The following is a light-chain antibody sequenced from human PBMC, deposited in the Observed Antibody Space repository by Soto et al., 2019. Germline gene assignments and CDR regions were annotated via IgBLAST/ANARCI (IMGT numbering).Light chain of an antibody. J-gene: IGLJ1*01. CDR3: AAWDASLSAPNFV. CDR2: EVT. Sequence: QSVLTQPASVSGSPGQSIAISCTGSSSDVGIYNYVSWYQQHPGKVPKLIIYEVTNRPSGVPDRFSGSKSGTSASLAISGLQSEDEAEYFCAAWDASLSAPNFVFGSGTKVTVL. CDR1: SSDVGIYNY. V-gene: IGLV2-14*01.